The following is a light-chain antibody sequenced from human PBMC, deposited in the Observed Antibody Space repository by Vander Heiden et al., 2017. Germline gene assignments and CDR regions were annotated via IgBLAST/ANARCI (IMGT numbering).Light chain of an antibody. CDR3: MQALQPLPT. CDR2: LCA. J-gene: IGKJ5*01. Sequence: DIVMTQSPLSLPVTPGEPASTSCRCSHSLLQSNEYNYFEWYLQKTGQHSQHLIYLCANRPSGGPDRFSGSGSGTEVLLKISSVVAEDVGVDYCMQALQPLPTFGQGTRLEIK. V-gene: IGKV2-28*01. CDR1: HSLLQSNEYNY.